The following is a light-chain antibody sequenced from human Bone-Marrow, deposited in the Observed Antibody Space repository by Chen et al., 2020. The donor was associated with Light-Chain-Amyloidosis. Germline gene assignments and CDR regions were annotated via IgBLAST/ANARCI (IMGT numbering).Light chain of an antibody. J-gene: IGLJ1*01. CDR1: SSDVGGDNH. V-gene: IGLV2-14*01. CDR3: SSYTITNTLV. CDR2: EVT. Sequence: SALTQPASLSGSPGPSITISCTGTSSDVGGDNHVSWYQQHPDKAPKLLIYEVTTRPSWVPDCFSGSKSDNTASLTISGLQTEDEADYFCSSYTITNTLVFGSGTRVTVL.